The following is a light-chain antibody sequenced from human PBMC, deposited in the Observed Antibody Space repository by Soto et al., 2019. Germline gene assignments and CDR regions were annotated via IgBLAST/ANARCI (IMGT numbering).Light chain of an antibody. CDR2: DAY. CDR1: QSVDRY. Sequence: EVVLTHSPDTLSVSPVDTAALSCRASQSVDRYVAWYQQKVGQAPRLLIYDAYSRATGVGARFTGSGSATDFSLTITSLEPEDFAVYYCQQRGKWPSTFGPGTKVDIK. V-gene: IGKV3-11*01. CDR3: QQRGKWPST. J-gene: IGKJ2*02.